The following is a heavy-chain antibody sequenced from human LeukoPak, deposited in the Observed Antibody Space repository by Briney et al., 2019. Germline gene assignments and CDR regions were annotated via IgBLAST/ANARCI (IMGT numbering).Heavy chain of an antibody. J-gene: IGHJ4*02. Sequence: PGRTLRLSCAASGFTFSSYAMSWVRQAPRKGLELVSAISGSGGSTYYADSVKGWFTISRDNSKNTLYLQMNSLRAEDTAVYYCAKDREGFTRLYYFDYWGQGTLVTVSS. CDR1: GFTFSSYA. CDR2: ISGSGGST. V-gene: IGHV3-23*01. CDR3: AKDREGFTRLYYFDY.